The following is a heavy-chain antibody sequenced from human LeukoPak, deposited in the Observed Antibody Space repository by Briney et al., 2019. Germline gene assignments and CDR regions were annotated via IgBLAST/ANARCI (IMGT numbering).Heavy chain of an antibody. Sequence: SETLSLTCTVSGGSISSYYWSWIRQPPGKGLEWIGYIYYSGSTNYNPSPKSRVTISVDTSRNQFSLRLSSVTAADTAVYYCARDGRYYYDSSSFHYYYGMDVWGQGTTVTVSS. D-gene: IGHD3-22*01. CDR3: ARDGRYYYDSSSFHYYYGMDV. J-gene: IGHJ6*02. CDR1: GGSISSYY. CDR2: IYYSGST. V-gene: IGHV4-59*01.